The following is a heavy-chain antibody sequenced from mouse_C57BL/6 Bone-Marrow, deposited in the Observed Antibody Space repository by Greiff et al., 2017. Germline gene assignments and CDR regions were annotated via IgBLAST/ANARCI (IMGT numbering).Heavy chain of an antibody. D-gene: IGHD1-1*01. Sequence: LVESGAELVRPGASVKLSCTASGFNIKDDYMHWVKQRPEQGLEWIGWIDPENGDTEYASKFQGKATITADTSSNTAYLQLSSLTSEDTAVYYCPPYGSSYEDHWGKGTPPTV. CDR2: IDPENGDT. CDR1: GFNIKDDY. J-gene: IGHJ2*01. CDR3: PPYGSSYEDH. V-gene: IGHV14-4*01.